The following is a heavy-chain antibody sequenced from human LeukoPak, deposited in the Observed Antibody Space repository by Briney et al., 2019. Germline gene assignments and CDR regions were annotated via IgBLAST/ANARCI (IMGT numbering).Heavy chain of an antibody. D-gene: IGHD4-17*01. J-gene: IGHJ4*02. Sequence: SETLSLTCTISGDSTDTYFWSWIRQPPGKGLEWIGYFYYTGTTNYNPSLKSRVTISVDTSKNQFSLKVNSVTAADTGVYYCASKSTDHGELRFDYWGQGTLVTVSS. CDR1: GDSTDTYF. V-gene: IGHV4-59*01. CDR3: ASKSTDHGELRFDY. CDR2: FYYTGTT.